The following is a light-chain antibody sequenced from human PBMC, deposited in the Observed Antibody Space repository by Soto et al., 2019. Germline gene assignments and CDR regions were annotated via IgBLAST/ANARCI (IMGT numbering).Light chain of an antibody. Sequence: EIVLTQSPGTLSLSPGERATLSCRASQSVSSNYLAWYQQTPGQAPRLLIYGASSRATGIPDRFSGSGSGTDVTLTISRLEPEDFAVYYCQQYGNSPRSFGQGTKVEIK. J-gene: IGKJ1*01. V-gene: IGKV3-20*01. CDR2: GAS. CDR1: QSVSSNY. CDR3: QQYGNSPRS.